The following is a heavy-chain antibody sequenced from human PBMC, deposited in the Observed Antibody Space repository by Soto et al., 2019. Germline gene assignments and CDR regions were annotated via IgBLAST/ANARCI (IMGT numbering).Heavy chain of an antibody. J-gene: IGHJ4*02. V-gene: IGHV3-48*01. D-gene: IGHD3-10*01. Sequence: EVQLVVSGGGLVQPGGSLRLSCAASGFTFTSYSMNWVRQAPGKGLEWVSYISSSTTIIYYADSVKGRFTISRDNARNSLYLQINSLRAEDTAVYYCARRGLFGSGGIDYWGQGTLVTVSS. CDR1: GFTFTSYS. CDR3: ARRGLFGSGGIDY. CDR2: ISSSTTII.